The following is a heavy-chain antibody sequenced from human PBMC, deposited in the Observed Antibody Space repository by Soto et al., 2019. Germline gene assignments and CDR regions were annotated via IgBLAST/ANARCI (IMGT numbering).Heavy chain of an antibody. Sequence: ASETLSLTCTVSGGSISTGGYYWSWIRQHPGKGLEWIGYIYYSGSTHYNPSLKSRVTISVDTSKNQFSLKLSSVTAADTAVYYCAKDSGTLGYNWFDPWGQGTLVTVSS. CDR1: GGSISTGGYY. V-gene: IGHV4-31*03. CDR2: IYYSGST. J-gene: IGHJ5*02. D-gene: IGHD5-12*01. CDR3: AKDSGTLGYNWFDP.